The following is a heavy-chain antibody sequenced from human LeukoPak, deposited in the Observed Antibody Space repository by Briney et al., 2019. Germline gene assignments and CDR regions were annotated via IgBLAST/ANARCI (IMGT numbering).Heavy chain of an antibody. D-gene: IGHD3-22*01. Sequence: KASETLSLTCTVSGGSISSSYWSWIRQPPGKGLEWIGHIYYSGTTNNNPSLKSRVTISVDTSKNQFSLKLSSVTAADTAVYYCARVPNYYDSSGYPDVRGQGTTVTVSS. CDR3: ARVPNYYDSSGYPDV. J-gene: IGHJ6*02. V-gene: IGHV4-59*01. CDR1: GGSISSSY. CDR2: IYYSGTT.